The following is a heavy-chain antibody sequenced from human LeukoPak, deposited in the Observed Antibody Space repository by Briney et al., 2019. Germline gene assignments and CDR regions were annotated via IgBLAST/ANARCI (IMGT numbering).Heavy chain of an antibody. CDR2: IDPSDSYT. Sequence: PGESLKISCKGSGYSFRSYWITWVRQMPGKGLEWVGRIDPSDSYTNYSPSFEGHVTISADKSISTAYLQWSSLKASDTAMYYCARLHPTYCTSGLCYWFDPWGQGTLVTVSP. J-gene: IGHJ5*02. CDR1: GYSFRSYW. V-gene: IGHV5-10-1*01. D-gene: IGHD2-8*01. CDR3: ARLHPTYCTSGLCYWFDP.